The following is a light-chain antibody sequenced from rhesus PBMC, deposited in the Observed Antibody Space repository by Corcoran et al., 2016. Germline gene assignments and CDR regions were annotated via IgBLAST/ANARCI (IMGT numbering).Light chain of an antibody. J-gene: IGKJ1*01. Sequence: DIQMTQSPSSLSASVGDTVTITCRASQAISNDLAWYQQKPGKAPKPLNENASNLESGVPSRFSGSGSGTDFTLTSSSLQPEDFATYYCQQYKSYPRTFGQGTKVEIK. CDR3: QQYKSYPRT. CDR1: QAISND. CDR2: NAS. V-gene: IGKV1S14*01.